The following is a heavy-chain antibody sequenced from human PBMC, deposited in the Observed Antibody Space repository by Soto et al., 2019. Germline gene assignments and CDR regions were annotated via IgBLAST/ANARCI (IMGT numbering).Heavy chain of an antibody. CDR1: GYTFTSYA. J-gene: IGHJ5*02. Sequence: ASVKVSCKASGYTFTSYAMHWVRQAPGQRLEWMGWINAGNGNTKYSQKFQGRVTITRDTSASTAYMELNSLRAEDTAVYYCAKEPYYDSSGYDWFDPWGQGTLVTVSS. CDR3: AKEPYYDSSGYDWFDP. CDR2: INAGNGNT. D-gene: IGHD3-22*01. V-gene: IGHV1-3*01.